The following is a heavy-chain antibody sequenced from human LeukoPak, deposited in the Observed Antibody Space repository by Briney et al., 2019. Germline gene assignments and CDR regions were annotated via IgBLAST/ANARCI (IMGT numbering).Heavy chain of an antibody. V-gene: IGHV3-30-3*01. D-gene: IGHD6-13*01. CDR3: ARGPRYSSSHFDY. J-gene: IGHJ4*02. CDR1: GFTFSGYA. CDR2: ISYDGSNK. Sequence: GALRLSCAASGFTFSGYAMHWVRQAPGKGLEWVAVISYDGSNKYYADSVKGRFTISRDNSKNTLYLQMNSLRAEDTAVYYCARGPRYSSSHFDYWGQGTLVTVSS.